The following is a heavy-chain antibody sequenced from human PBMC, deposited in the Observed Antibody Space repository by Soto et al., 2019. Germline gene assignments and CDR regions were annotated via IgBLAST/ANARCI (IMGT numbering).Heavy chain of an antibody. V-gene: IGHV1-69*01. CDR3: ARSHSVLGHFYYGMDV. Sequence: QVQLVQSGAEVKKPGSSGKVSCTSSGGTFSSYAYSWVRQAPGQGLEWMGGIIPVFGTATYAQNFQGRLTITADASTRTAYMELSSLRSEHTAVYYCARSHSVLGHFYYGMDVWGQGTTVTVSS. CDR2: IIPVFGTA. J-gene: IGHJ6*02. D-gene: IGHD4-4*01. CDR1: GGTFSSYA.